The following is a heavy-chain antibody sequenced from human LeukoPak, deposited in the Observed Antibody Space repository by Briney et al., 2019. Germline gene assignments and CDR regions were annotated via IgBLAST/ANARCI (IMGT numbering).Heavy chain of an antibody. J-gene: IGHJ6*03. D-gene: IGHD6-13*01. CDR2: ISYDGSNK. CDR3: AAVALYSSSWYYYYYYYMDV. CDR1: GFTFSSYA. Sequence: GGSLRLSCAASGFTFSSYAMHWVRQAPGKGLEWVAVISYDGSNKYYADSVKGRFTISRDNSKNTLYLQMNSLRAEDTAVYYCAAVALYSSSWYYYYYYYMDVWGKGTTVTVSS. V-gene: IGHV3-30-3*01.